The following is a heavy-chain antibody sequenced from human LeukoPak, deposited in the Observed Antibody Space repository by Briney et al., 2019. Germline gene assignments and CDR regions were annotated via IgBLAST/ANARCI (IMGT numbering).Heavy chain of an antibody. J-gene: IGHJ4*02. V-gene: IGHV1-18*01. CDR3: ARAGCRQSSWCLDY. D-gene: IGHD6-13*01. CDR2: ISTNNGNT. Sequence: GSVKVSCKASGYTFTNYDISWMRQAPGQGLEWVGCISTNNGNTNYAQKLQGRVTITTDTSTSTPYLDMNSLRADDTAVYYCARAGCRQSSWCLDYWGQGALVTVSS. CDR1: GYTFTNYD.